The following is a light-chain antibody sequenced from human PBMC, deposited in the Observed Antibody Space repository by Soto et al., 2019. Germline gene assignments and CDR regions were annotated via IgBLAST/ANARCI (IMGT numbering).Light chain of an antibody. CDR1: QGIRDK. CDR2: DVS. Sequence: DIQLTQSPSFLSASVGDRVTVTCRASQGIRDKLAWYQQKPGKAPNLLIYDVSTLQSGVPSRFSGSASGTEFTLIISSLQPEDFATYYCQQLNNYPLTFGGGTKVEI. J-gene: IGKJ4*01. V-gene: IGKV1-9*01. CDR3: QQLNNYPLT.